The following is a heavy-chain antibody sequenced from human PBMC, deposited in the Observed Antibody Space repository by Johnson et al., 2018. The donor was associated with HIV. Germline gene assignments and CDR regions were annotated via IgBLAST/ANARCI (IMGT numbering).Heavy chain of an antibody. CDR2: VSYDGSNK. J-gene: IGHJ3*02. V-gene: IGHV3-30*04. CDR1: GFTFSSYA. Sequence: QVQLVESGGGFVQPGRSLRLSCAASGFTFSSYAMHWVRQAPGKGLEWVAVVSYDGSNKYYIDSVKGLFTISRDNSKNTLYLQMNSLRAEDTAVYYCARSVALIVATFDAFDIWGQGTMVTVSS. CDR3: ARSVALIVATFDAFDI. D-gene: IGHD5-12*01.